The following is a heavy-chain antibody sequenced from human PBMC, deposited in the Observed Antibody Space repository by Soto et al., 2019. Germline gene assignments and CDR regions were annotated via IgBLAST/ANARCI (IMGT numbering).Heavy chain of an antibody. Sequence: PXETLSLSCAVSGCSITSGAYYWTWIRQHPGKGLEWIAYIHYSGRTYYNPSLKSRVTISVDTSKNQFSLKLSSVTAADTAVYYCAGSLSSSWGYNWFDHWGQGALVTVSS. CDR2: IHYSGRT. J-gene: IGHJ5*02. CDR3: AGSLSSSWGYNWFDH. CDR1: GCSITSGAYY. D-gene: IGHD6-13*01. V-gene: IGHV4-31*11.